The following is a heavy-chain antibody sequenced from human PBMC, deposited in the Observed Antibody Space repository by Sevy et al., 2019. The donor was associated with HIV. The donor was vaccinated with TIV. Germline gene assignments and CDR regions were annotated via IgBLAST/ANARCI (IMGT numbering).Heavy chain of an antibody. CDR1: GFTFSSYG. J-gene: IGHJ6*02. V-gene: IGHV3-30*18. CDR2: ISYDGSNK. CDR3: AKDQGSSSWFYYYYYGMDV. Sequence: GGSLRLSCAASGFTFSSYGMHWVRQAPGKGLEWVAVISYDGSNKYYADSVKGRFTISRDNSKNTLYLQMNSLRAEDTAVYYCAKDQGSSSWFYYYYYGMDVWGQGTTVTVSS. D-gene: IGHD6-13*01.